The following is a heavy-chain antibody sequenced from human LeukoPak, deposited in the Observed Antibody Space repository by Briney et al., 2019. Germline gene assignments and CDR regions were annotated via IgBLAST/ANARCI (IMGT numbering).Heavy chain of an antibody. D-gene: IGHD2-2*01. V-gene: IGHV1-18*04. CDR1: GYTFTGYY. Sequence: SVKVSCKASGYTFTGYYMHWVRQAPGQGLEWMGWINPNSGNTNYAQKLQGRVTMTTDTSTSTAYMELRSLRSDDTAVYYCASNSNCSSTSCYRTPYYYYGMDVWGQGTTVTVSS. J-gene: IGHJ6*02. CDR2: INPNSGNT. CDR3: ASNSNCSSTSCYRTPYYYYGMDV.